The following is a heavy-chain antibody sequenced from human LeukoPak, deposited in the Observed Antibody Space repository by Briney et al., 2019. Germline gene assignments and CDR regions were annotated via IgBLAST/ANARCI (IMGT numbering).Heavy chain of an antibody. CDR3: ARAGGGWSFDY. D-gene: IGHD6-19*01. CDR2: LFFGGNT. J-gene: IGHJ4*02. CDR1: GASISTFY. V-gene: IGHV4-59*01. Sequence: SETLSLTCTVSGASISTFYWSWVRQPPGKGLEWIGYLFFGGNTNYNPSLKSRVTISSDTSKNQLSLKLTSVTAADTAVYYCARAGGGWSFDYLGQGTLVTVS.